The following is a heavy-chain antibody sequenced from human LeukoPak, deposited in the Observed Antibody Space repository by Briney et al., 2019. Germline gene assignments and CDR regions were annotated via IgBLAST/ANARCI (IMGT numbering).Heavy chain of an antibody. CDR2: TYYRSKWYN. J-gene: IGHJ6*04. CDR3: ARTSGDWLSWAWIGVDV. D-gene: IGHD3-9*01. CDR1: GDSVSSNTAA. Sequence: SQTLSLTCAISGDSVSSNTAAWSWIRQSPSRGLEWLGRTYYRSKWYNDYAVSVKSRITINPDTSKNQFSLKMSSVTAADTAVYYCARTSGDWLSWAWIGVDVWGKGTTVTVSS. V-gene: IGHV6-1*01.